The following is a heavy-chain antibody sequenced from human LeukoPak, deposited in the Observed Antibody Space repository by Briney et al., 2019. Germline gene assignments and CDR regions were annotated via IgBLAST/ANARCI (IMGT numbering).Heavy chain of an antibody. Sequence: GRSLRLSCAASGFTFSSYGMRWVRQAPGKGLEWVAVIWYDGSNKYYADSVKGRFTISRDNSKNTLYLQMNSLRAEDTAVYYCARAAIAAAGTYWFDPWGQGTLVTVSS. CDR3: ARAAIAAAGTYWFDP. CDR2: IWYDGSNK. CDR1: GFTFSSYG. D-gene: IGHD6-13*01. J-gene: IGHJ5*02. V-gene: IGHV3-33*01.